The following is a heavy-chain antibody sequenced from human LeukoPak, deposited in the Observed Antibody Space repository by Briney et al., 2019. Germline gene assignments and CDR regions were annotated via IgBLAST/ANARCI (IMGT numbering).Heavy chain of an antibody. D-gene: IGHD3-22*01. V-gene: IGHV3-30*02. J-gene: IGHJ4*02. CDR3: AKEQHYYDSSGLVDY. CDR1: GLSFSGFG. Sequence: GGSLRLSCAASGLSFSGFGMHWVRQSPGKGLEWVTYIRYDGSIKYYADSVKGRFTISRDNSKNTLYLQMNSLRAEDTAVYYCAKEQHYYDSSGLVDYWGQGTLVTVSS. CDR2: IRYDGSIK.